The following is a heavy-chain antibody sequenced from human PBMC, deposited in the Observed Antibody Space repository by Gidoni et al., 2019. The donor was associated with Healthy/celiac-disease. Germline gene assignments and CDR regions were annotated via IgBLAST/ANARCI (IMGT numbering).Heavy chain of an antibody. V-gene: IGHV3-48*02. CDR2: ISSSSSTI. CDR3: ARGYIPGYCSSTSCPIYTEFLEWLPDY. Sequence: EVQLVESGGGLVQPGGYLRLYCEASGFTFSSSSMNWVRQAPGKGLEWVSYISSSSSTIYYADSVKGRFTISRDNAKNSLYLQMNSLRDEDTAVYYCARGYIPGYCSSTSCPIYTEFLEWLPDYWGQGTLVTVSS. CDR1: GFTFSSSS. J-gene: IGHJ4*02. D-gene: IGHD2-2*01.